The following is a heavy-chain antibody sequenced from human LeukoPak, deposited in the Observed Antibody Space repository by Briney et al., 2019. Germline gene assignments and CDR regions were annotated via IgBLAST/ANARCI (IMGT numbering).Heavy chain of an antibody. D-gene: IGHD3-10*01. J-gene: IGHJ4*02. CDR1: GESLSDYY. CDR2: IHHSKGT. V-gene: IGHV4-34*01. Sequence: PSETLSLTCAVYGESLSDYYWTGIRQFPGKGVEWIGEIHHSKGTNYNPSLKSRLTMSVDRSKNQFSLKLSSVTAADTAIYYCVRATAAGSGRAFDYWAQGSLVPVSS. CDR3: VRATAAGSGRAFDY.